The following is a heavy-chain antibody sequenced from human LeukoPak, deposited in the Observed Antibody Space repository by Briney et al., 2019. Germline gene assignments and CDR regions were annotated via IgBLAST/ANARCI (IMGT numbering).Heavy chain of an antibody. J-gene: IGHJ3*02. Sequence: PSETLSLTCTVSGDSISSYYWSWIRQPPGKGLEWIGYIYYSGSTNYNPSLKSRVTISIDTSKNQFSLKLSSVTAADTAVYYCARVDYGYRAFDIWGQGTMVTVSS. CDR3: ARVDYGYRAFDI. D-gene: IGHD4-17*01. CDR1: GDSISSYY. V-gene: IGHV4-59*01. CDR2: IYYSGST.